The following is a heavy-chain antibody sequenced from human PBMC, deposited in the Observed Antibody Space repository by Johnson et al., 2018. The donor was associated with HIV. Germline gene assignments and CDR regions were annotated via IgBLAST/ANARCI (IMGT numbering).Heavy chain of an antibody. Sequence: VQLVESGGGLVQPGGSLRLSCVVSGFTVSSNYMSWVRQAPGKGLEWVSVIYSGGNTYYADSVKGRFTISRDNSKNTLYLQMNSLRVEDTAVYYCARERGISGGFDFWGQGTRVSVSS. CDR1: GFTVSSNY. CDR2: IYSGGNT. J-gene: IGHJ3*01. CDR3: ARERGISGGFDF. V-gene: IGHV3-66*01. D-gene: IGHD2-15*01.